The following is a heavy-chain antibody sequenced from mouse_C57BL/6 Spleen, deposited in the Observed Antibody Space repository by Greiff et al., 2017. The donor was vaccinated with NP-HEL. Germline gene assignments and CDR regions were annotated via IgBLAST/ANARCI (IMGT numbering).Heavy chain of an antibody. Sequence: EVQRVESGPELVKPGASVKMSCKASGYTFTDYNMHWVKQSHGKSLEWIGYINPNNGGTSYNQKFKGKATLTVNKSSSTAYMELRSLTSEDSAVYYCAREVYYYGSSLWYFDVWGTGTTVTVSS. CDR2: INPNNGGT. CDR3: AREVYYYGSSLWYFDV. CDR1: GYTFTDYN. D-gene: IGHD1-1*01. V-gene: IGHV1-22*01. J-gene: IGHJ1*03.